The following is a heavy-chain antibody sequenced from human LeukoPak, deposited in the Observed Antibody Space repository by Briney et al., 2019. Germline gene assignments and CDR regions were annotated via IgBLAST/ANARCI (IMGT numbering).Heavy chain of an antibody. J-gene: IGHJ4*02. V-gene: IGHV3-53*01. CDR3: ARADYYDSSGYNDY. CDR2: IYSGGNT. D-gene: IGHD3-22*01. CDR1: GFAFSSYA. Sequence: PGGSLRLSCAASGFAFSSYAMSWVRQPPGKGLEWVSVIYSGGNTYYADSVKGRFTISRDNSKNTLYLQMTSLRAEDTAVYYCARADYYDSSGYNDYWGQGTLVTVSS.